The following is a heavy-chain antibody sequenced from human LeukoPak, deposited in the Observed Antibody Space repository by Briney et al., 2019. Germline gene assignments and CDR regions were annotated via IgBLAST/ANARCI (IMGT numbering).Heavy chain of an antibody. CDR2: ITNSGSTI. D-gene: IGHD3-9*01. CDR3: ARSIGLTGGGVDV. Sequence: GGSLRLSCVGSGLSVRDSEMNWVRQAPGKGLEWVSYITNSGSTIHYPDSVKGRFTISRDNAKNSLYLQMNSLRAEDTAVYYCARSIGLTGGGVDVWGQGTTVTVSS. J-gene: IGHJ6*02. CDR1: GLSVRDSE. V-gene: IGHV3-48*03.